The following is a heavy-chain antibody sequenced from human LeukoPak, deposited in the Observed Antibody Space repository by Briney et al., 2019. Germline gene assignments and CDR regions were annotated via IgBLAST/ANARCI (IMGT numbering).Heavy chain of an antibody. V-gene: IGHV3-21*06. J-gene: IGHJ4*02. Sequence: GGSLRLSCAASGFIFSSYSMNWLRHARGEGLEWLSSISSSSTNIYYADSLKGRFTISRDNAKNSLYLQMNSLRAEDTAVYYCARGDCSGGSCYLSLTTIDYWGQGTLVTVSS. CDR1: GFIFSSYS. CDR3: ARGDCSGGSCYLSLTTIDY. CDR2: ISSSSTNI. D-gene: IGHD2-15*01.